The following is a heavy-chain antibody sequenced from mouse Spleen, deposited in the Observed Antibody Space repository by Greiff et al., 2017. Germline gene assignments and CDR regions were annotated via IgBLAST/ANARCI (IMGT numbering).Heavy chain of an antibody. Sequence: EVMLVESGGGLVKPGGSLKLSCAASGFTFSSYAMSWVRQTPEKRLEWVATISDGGSYTYYPDNVKGRFTISRDNAKNNLYLQMSHLKSEDTAMYYCARETAQALYYFDYWGQGTTLTVSS. D-gene: IGHD3-2*02. CDR2: ISDGGSYT. J-gene: IGHJ2*01. CDR1: GFTFSSYA. V-gene: IGHV5-4*01. CDR3: ARETAQALYYFDY.